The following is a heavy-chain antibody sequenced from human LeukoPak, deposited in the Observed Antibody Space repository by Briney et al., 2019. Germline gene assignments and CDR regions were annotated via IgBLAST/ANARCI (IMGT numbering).Heavy chain of an antibody. CDR3: AREPQPYYDFWSGRNWFDP. CDR2: IYTSGST. D-gene: IGHD3-3*01. CDR1: GGSISSYY. V-gene: IGHV4-4*07. J-gene: IGHJ5*02. Sequence: KPSETLSLTCTVSGGSISSYYWSWIRQPAGKGLEWIGRIYTSGSTNYNPSLKSRVTIPVDKSKNQFSLKLSSVTAADTAVYYCAREPQPYYDFWSGRNWFDPWGQGTLVTVSS.